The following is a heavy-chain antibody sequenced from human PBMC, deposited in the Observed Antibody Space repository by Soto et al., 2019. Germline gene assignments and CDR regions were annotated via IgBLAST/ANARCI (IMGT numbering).Heavy chain of an antibody. CDR3: ARAGLLSGGVIGSLLDY. D-gene: IGHD3-16*02. J-gene: IGHJ4*02. Sequence: QVKLVQSGAEVKKPGSSVKVSCKASGGTFSSYAISCVRQAPGQGLEWMGGIIPIFGTANYAQKFQGRVTITADESTSTAYMELSSLRSEDTAVYYCARAGLLSGGVIGSLLDYWGQGTLVTVSS. CDR2: IIPIFGTA. V-gene: IGHV1-69*12. CDR1: GGTFSSYA.